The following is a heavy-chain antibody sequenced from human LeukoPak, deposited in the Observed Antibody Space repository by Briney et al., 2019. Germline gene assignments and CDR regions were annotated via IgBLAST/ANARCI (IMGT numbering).Heavy chain of an antibody. Sequence: KPSETLSLTCTVSGVSITSYYWSWFRQPAGKGLEWIGRIYSSGTPNYNPSFNSRVTLSMDTSKNQFTLKLTSVTAADTAVYYCAKSITMAPNYYYGMEAWGQGTTVTVSS. J-gene: IGHJ6*02. CDR1: GVSITSYY. CDR2: IYSSGTP. CDR3: AKSITMAPNYYYGMEA. D-gene: IGHD3-10*01. V-gene: IGHV4-4*07.